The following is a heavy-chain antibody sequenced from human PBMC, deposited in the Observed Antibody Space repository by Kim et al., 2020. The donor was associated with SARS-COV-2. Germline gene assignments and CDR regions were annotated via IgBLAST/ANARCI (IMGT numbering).Heavy chain of an antibody. V-gene: IGHV3-21*01. CDR3: ARGQGYNWNDAGRGE. CDR2: ISSSSSYI. Sequence: GGSLRLSCAASGFTFSSYSMNWVRQAPGKGLEWVSSISSSSSYIYYADSVKGRFTISRDNAKNSLYLQMNSLRAEDTAVYYCARGQGYNWNDAGRGEWGQGTLVTVSS. J-gene: IGHJ4*02. D-gene: IGHD1-1*01. CDR1: GFTFSSYS.